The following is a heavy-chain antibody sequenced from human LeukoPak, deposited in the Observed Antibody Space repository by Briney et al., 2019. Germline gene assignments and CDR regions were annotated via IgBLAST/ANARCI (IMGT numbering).Heavy chain of an antibody. D-gene: IGHD1-14*01. CDR3: ARSGGFEGGRPEPSYYYMDV. V-gene: IGHV3-21*01. Sequence: GGSLRLSCVASGFSFSSYSMNWVRQAPGKGLEWVSAISNTSSGIFHADSVKGRFTISRDNAKNSLYLQMNSLRGGDTAVYFCARSGGFEGGRPEPSYYYMDVWGTGTTVIVSS. CDR2: ISNTSSGI. CDR1: GFSFSSYS. J-gene: IGHJ6*03.